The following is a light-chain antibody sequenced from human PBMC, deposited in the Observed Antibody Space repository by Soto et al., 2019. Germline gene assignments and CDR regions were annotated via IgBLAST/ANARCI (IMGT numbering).Light chain of an antibody. V-gene: IGLV2-14*01. CDR1: SSDVGAYNY. Sequence: QPVLTQPATVTGSPGQSITISCTGTSSDVGAYNYVSWYQQHPGKAPKFMIYEVSNRPSGVSNRFSGSKSGNTASLTISGLQAEDEADYYCSSYTSSSTWVFGGGTKLTVL. CDR2: EVS. CDR3: SSYTSSSTWV. J-gene: IGLJ3*02.